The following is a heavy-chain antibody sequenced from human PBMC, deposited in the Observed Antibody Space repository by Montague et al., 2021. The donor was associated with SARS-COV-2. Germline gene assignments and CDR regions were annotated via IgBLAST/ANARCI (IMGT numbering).Heavy chain of an antibody. J-gene: IGHJ6*02. D-gene: IGHD4-17*01. Sequence: SETLSLTCAVYGVSFSSYSWSWIRQPPGKGLEWIGEINHSGTTNYNPSLKSRVTISVDTSKNQFSLKLSSVTAADTAVYYCARGRAVTTVYYYYYGMDVWGQGTPVTVSS. CDR1: GVSFSSYS. CDR3: ARGRAVTTVYYYYYGMDV. V-gene: IGHV4-34*01. CDR2: INHSGTT.